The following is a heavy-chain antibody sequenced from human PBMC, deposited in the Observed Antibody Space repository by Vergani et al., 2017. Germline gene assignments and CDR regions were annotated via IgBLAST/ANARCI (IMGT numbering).Heavy chain of an antibody. V-gene: IGHV3-33*06. CDR1: GFTFSSYG. D-gene: IGHD3-22*01. CDR2: IWYDGSNK. CDR3: AKGTHYDLDAFDI. J-gene: IGHJ3*02. Sequence: QVQLVESGGGVVQPGRSLRLSCAASGFTFSSYGMHWARQAPGKGLEWVAVIWYDGSNKYYADSVKGRFTISRDNSKNTLYLQMNSLRAEDTAVYYCAKGTHYDLDAFDIWGQGTMVTVSS.